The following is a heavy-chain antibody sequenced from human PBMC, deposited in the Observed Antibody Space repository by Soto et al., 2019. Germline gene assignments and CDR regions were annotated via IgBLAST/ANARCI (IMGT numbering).Heavy chain of an antibody. CDR2: IIPIFGTA. V-gene: IGHV1-69*06. CDR3: ARELTIFGVVTDYYGMDV. D-gene: IGHD3-3*01. J-gene: IGHJ6*02. CDR1: GGTFSSYA. Sequence: SVKVSCKASGGTFSSYAISWVRQAPGQGLEWMGGIIPIFGTANYAQKFQGRVTITADKSTSTAYMELSSLSSEDTAVYYCARELTIFGVVTDYYGMDVWGQGTTVTVSS.